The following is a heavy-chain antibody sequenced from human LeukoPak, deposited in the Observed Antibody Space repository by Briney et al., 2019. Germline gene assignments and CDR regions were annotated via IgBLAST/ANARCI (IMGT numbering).Heavy chain of an antibody. CDR3: ARGPIAARPDNWFDP. CDR1: GGTFSSYA. V-gene: IGHV1-69*05. D-gene: IGHD6-6*01. CDR2: IIPIFGTA. J-gene: IGHJ5*02. Sequence: SVKVSCKASGGTFSSYAISWVRQAPGQGLEWMGRIIPIFGTANYAQKFQGRVTITTDESTSTAYMELSSLRSEDTAVYYCARGPIAARPDNWFDPWGQGTLVTVTS.